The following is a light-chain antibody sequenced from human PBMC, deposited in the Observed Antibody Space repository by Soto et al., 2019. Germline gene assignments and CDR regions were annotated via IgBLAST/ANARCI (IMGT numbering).Light chain of an antibody. CDR3: QQYNNWLLT. J-gene: IGKJ4*01. CDR2: GAS. Sequence: EILMTQSPATLSVSPGERATLSCRASQSVSNYLAWYQQIPGQPPRLLIYGASTRATGIPARFSGSGSGTEFTLTISSLQSEDFAVYYCQQYNNWLLTFGGGTKVDNK. CDR1: QSVSNY. V-gene: IGKV3-15*01.